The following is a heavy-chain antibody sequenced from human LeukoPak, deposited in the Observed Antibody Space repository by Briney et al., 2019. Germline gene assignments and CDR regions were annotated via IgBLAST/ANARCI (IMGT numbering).Heavy chain of an antibody. CDR1: GFTFSNYA. CDR3: AKFFTGEYVRAFDV. V-gene: IGHV3-30*04. CDR2: ISYDGTMT. Sequence: GGSLRLSCAASGFTFSNYAMHWVRQAPGKGLEWVSGISYDGTMTYYSDSLKGRFTISRDNSKNTLYLQMNSLRAEDTAVYYCAKFFTGEYVRAFDVWGQGTMVTVSS. J-gene: IGHJ3*01. D-gene: IGHD3-10*02.